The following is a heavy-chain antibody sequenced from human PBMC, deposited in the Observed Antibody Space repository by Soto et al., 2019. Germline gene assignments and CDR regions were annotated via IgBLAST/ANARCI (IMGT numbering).Heavy chain of an antibody. CDR3: ARGNNVLRYFGNWFDP. V-gene: IGHV4-31*03. Sequence: PSETLSLTCTVSGGSISSGGYYWSWIRQHPWKGLEWIGYIYYSGSTYYNPSLKSRVTISVDTSKNQFSLKLSSVTAADTAVYYCARGNNVLRYFGNWFDPWGQGXLVTVSS. CDR2: IYYSGST. J-gene: IGHJ5*02. D-gene: IGHD3-9*01. CDR1: GGSISSGGYY.